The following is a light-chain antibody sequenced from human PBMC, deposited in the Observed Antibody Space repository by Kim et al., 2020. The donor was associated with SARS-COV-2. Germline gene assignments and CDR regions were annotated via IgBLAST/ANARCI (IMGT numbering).Light chain of an antibody. V-gene: IGKV1-8*01. J-gene: IGKJ2*01. CDR2: AAS. Sequence: SASTGDRVTITCRASQGISSYLAWYQQKPGKAPKLLIYAASTLQSGVPSRFSGSGSGTDFTLTISCLQSEDFATYYCQQYYSYPNTFGQGTKLEI. CDR3: QQYYSYPNT. CDR1: QGISSY.